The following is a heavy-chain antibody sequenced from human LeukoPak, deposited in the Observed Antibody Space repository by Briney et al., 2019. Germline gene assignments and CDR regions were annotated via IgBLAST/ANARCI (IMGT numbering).Heavy chain of an antibody. CDR2: ITAANGNT. CDR3: ASLLGARGVIRYYFDY. Sequence: GASVKVSCKTSGYTFTNYALHWVRQAPGQRPEWMGWITAANGNTKYSQNFQGRVAITRDTSASTAYMELSSLRSEDTAVYYCASLLGARGVIRYYFDYWGQGTLVTVSS. D-gene: IGHD3-10*01. CDR1: GYTFTNYA. J-gene: IGHJ4*02. V-gene: IGHV1-3*01.